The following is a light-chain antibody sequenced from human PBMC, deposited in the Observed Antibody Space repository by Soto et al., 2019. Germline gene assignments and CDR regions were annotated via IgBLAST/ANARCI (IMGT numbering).Light chain of an antibody. CDR2: KAS. CDR1: QSISSW. CDR3: QQYNTYPVT. J-gene: IGKJ1*01. V-gene: IGKV1-5*03. Sequence: DIQMTQSPSTLSACVGDRVTITCRASQSISSWLAWYQQKPGKAPKLLIYKASSLESGVPSRFSGSGSGTEFTLTISSLQPDDFATYYCQQYNTYPVTFGQGTKVEIK.